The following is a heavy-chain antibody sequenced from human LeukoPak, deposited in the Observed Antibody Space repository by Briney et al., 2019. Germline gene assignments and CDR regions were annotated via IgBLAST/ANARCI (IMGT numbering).Heavy chain of an antibody. Sequence: GGSLRLSCAASGFTVSSNYMSWVRQAPGKGLEWVSVIYSGGSTYYADSVKGRFTISRDNSKNTLYLQMNSLRAEDTAVYYCARDRAYYYGSGSYSDYWGQGTLVTVSS. CDR1: GFTVSSNY. D-gene: IGHD3-10*01. J-gene: IGHJ4*02. V-gene: IGHV3-53*01. CDR2: IYSGGST. CDR3: ARDRAYYYGSGSYSDY.